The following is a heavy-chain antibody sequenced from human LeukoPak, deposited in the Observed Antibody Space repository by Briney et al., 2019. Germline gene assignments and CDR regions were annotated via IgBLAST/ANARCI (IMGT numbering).Heavy chain of an antibody. CDR1: GFTFSSYW. CDR3: ARSGGYSSGWYHWYFGL. V-gene: IGHV3-7*01. CDR2: IKQDGSEK. Sequence: GGSLRLSCAASGFTFSSYWMSWVRQAPGKGLEWVANIKQDGSEKYYVDSVKGRFTISRDNAKNSLYLQMNSLRAEDTAVYYCARSGGYSSGWYHWYFGLWGRGTLVTVSS. D-gene: IGHD6-19*01. J-gene: IGHJ2*01.